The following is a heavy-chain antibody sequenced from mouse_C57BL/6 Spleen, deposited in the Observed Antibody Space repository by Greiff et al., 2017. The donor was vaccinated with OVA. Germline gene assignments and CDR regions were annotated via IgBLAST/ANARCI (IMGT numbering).Heavy chain of an antibody. D-gene: IGHD1-1*01. Sequence: EVQLVESEGGLVQPGSSMKLSCKASGFTFSDYYMDWVRQVPEKGLEWVANINHDGSSNNYIDSLKSRFIISIDYAKNILYLQMSSLKSEDTATYYCAIGSSYGYFDYWGQGTTLTVSS. CDR3: AIGSSYGYFDY. J-gene: IGHJ2*01. CDR2: INHDGSSN. V-gene: IGHV5-16*01. CDR1: GFTFSDYY.